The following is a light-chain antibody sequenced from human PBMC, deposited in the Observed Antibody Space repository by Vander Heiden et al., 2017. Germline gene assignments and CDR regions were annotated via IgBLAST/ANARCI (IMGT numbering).Light chain of an antibody. CDR2: LAS. J-gene: IGKJ1*01. Sequence: VMTQSPDSVAVSLSERGAINCTSSHRVLYSSNNKNYLAWYQQKPGQPPKLLIYLASTRESGVPDRFSGSGSGTDFTLTISSLQAEDVAVYYCQQYYSTLWTFGQGTKVEIK. CDR3: QQYYSTLWT. CDR1: HRVLYSSNNKNY. V-gene: IGKV4-1*01.